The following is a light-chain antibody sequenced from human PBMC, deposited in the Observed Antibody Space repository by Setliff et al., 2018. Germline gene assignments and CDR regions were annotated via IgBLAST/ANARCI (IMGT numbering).Light chain of an antibody. V-gene: IGLV2-14*01. CDR2: EVS. CDR3: SSYTSSRTYV. CDR1: SSDVGGYNY. Sequence: QSALTQPASVSGSPGQSITISCTGTSSDVGGYNYVSWYQQHPGKAPKLMIYEVSNRPSGVSNRFSGSKSGNTASLTISGLQAEDEADYYCSSYTSSRTYVFGTGTKGTVL. J-gene: IGLJ1*01.